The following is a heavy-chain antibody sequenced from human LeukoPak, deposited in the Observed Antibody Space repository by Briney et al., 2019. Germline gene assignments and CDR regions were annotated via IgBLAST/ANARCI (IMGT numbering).Heavy chain of an antibody. Sequence: PGGSLRLSCAASGFTFSNYAMSWVRQAPGKGLEWVSAISGSGGSTYYADSVKGRFTISRDNSKNTLYLQMNSLRAEDTAVYYCARDSRVWFGGDNLYYYGMDVWGQGTTVTVSS. CDR2: ISGSGGST. CDR1: GFTFSNYA. D-gene: IGHD3-10*01. J-gene: IGHJ6*02. V-gene: IGHV3-23*01. CDR3: ARDSRVWFGGDNLYYYGMDV.